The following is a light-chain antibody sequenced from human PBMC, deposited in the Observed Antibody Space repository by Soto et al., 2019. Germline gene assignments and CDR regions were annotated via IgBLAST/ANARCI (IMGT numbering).Light chain of an antibody. J-gene: IGKJ1*01. V-gene: IGKV1-6*01. CDR2: EAS. CDR1: QGIRND. Sequence: KQTPSSLSASVGDRVTITCRASQGIRNDLAWYQQKPGKAPKLLIYEASTLQSGVPSRFSGSYSGTDFTLTIGSLQPEDFATYYCLQDFKYPRTFGQGTKLDIK. CDR3: LQDFKYPRT.